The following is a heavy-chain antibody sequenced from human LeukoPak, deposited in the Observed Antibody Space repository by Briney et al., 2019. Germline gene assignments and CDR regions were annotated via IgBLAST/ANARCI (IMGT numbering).Heavy chain of an antibody. Sequence: SVKVSCKASGGTFSSYAISWVRQAPGQGLEWMGGIIPIFGTANYAQKFQGRVTITTDESTSTAYMELSSLRSEDTAVYYCARGEIAAASTKDWGQGTLVTVSS. CDR3: ARGEIAAASTKD. CDR2: IIPIFGTA. J-gene: IGHJ4*02. V-gene: IGHV1-69*05. D-gene: IGHD6-13*01. CDR1: GGTFSSYA.